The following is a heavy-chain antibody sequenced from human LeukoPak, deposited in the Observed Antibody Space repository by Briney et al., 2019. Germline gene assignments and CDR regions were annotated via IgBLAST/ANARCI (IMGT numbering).Heavy chain of an antibody. Sequence: GDSLRLSCAASGFSFSTYNMNWVRQAPGKGLEWVAFIRYDGSNKYYADSVKGRFTISRDNSKNTLYLQMNSLRAEDTAVYYCAKDQPDITMVRGVIDYWGQGTLVTVSS. D-gene: IGHD3-10*01. V-gene: IGHV3-30*02. CDR1: GFSFSTYN. J-gene: IGHJ4*02. CDR3: AKDQPDITMVRGVIDY. CDR2: IRYDGSNK.